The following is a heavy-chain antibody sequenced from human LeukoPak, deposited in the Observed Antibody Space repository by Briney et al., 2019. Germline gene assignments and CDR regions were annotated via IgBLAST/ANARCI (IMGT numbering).Heavy chain of an antibody. J-gene: IGHJ4*02. V-gene: IGHV3-30-3*01. Sequence: GGSLRLSCAASGFTFSSYAMHWVRQAPGKGLEWVAVIPYDGSNKYYADSVKGRFTISRDNAQNSLYLRMNSLRAEDTAVYYCTRGSYGDYEYWGQGTLVTVSS. CDR2: IPYDGSNK. D-gene: IGHD4-17*01. CDR3: TRGSYGDYEY. CDR1: GFTFSSYA.